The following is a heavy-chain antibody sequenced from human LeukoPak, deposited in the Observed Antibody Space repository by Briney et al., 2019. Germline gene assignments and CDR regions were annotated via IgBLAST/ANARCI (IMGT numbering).Heavy chain of an antibody. CDR1: GGSISSYY. D-gene: IGHD7-27*01. J-gene: IGHJ4*02. Sequence: SETLSLTCTVSGGSISSYYWSWIRQPPGKGLEWIGYIYYSGSTNYNPSLKSRVTISVDTSKNQFSLKLSSMTAADTAVYYCASVTGEVDYWGQGTLVTVSS. CDR2: IYYSGST. V-gene: IGHV4-59*01. CDR3: ASVTGEVDY.